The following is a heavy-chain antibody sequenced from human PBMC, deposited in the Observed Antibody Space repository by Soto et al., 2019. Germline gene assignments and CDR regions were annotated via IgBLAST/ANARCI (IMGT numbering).Heavy chain of an antibody. D-gene: IGHD2-15*01. CDR3: ARDNSGANFGY. CDR2: INPKNGDT. J-gene: IGHJ4*02. Sequence: QVQLLQSGAEVKKPGASVKVSCKASGYRFIDFFLHWVRQAPGQGLEWMGWINPKNGDTNYARKFQDRVTMTRDTSISVAYMDLSGLNSGDTAVYYCARDNSGANFGYWGQGALVTVS. V-gene: IGHV1-2*02. CDR1: GYRFIDFF.